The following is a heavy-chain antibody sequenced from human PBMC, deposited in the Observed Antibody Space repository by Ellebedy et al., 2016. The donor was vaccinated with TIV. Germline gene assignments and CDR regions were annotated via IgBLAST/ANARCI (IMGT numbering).Heavy chain of an antibody. D-gene: IGHD6-19*01. J-gene: IGHJ3*02. V-gene: IGHV4-34*04. CDR3: VRRGGWSGAFDI. CDR1: GFTFSDYY. CDR2: IYYSGTT. Sequence: MPGGSLRLSCAASGFTFSDYYMSWIRQSPGKGLEWLGNIYYSGTTYISPSLKSRASISVDASNNQFSLKLSSVTAADTAVYYCVRRGGWSGAFDIWGQGTMITVSS.